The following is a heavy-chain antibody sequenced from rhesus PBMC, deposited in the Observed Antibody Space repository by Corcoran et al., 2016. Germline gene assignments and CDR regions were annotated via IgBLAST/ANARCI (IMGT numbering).Heavy chain of an antibody. CDR3: ARDPYCTSTTCSGIPV. Sequence: QVQLQESGPGLVKPSETLPLTCAVSGASISSNYWSWIRQAPGKGLEWIGRIYGSGGRTPYIPSLQRRVTVSVHTSKNQFSLKLSSVTAADTAVYYCARDPYCTSTTCSGIPVWGPGVLVTVSS. J-gene: IGHJ5-1*01. CDR2: IYGSGGRT. V-gene: IGHV4S2*01. D-gene: IGHD2-2*01. CDR1: GASISSNY.